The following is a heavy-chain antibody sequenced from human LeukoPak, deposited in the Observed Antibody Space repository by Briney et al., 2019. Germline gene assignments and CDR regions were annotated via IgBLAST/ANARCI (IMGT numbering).Heavy chain of an antibody. CDR1: GFTFSSYA. V-gene: IGHV3-64*01. CDR3: ARPYYDIWSAYVY. Sequence: QSGGSLRLSCGASGFTFSSYAMHWVRQAPGKGLEYVSAISNGGGSTHYANSVKGRFTISRDNSKNTLYLQMGSLRAEDMAVYYCARPYYDIWSAYVYWGQGTLVTVSS. J-gene: IGHJ4*02. CDR2: ISNGGGST. D-gene: IGHD3-3*01.